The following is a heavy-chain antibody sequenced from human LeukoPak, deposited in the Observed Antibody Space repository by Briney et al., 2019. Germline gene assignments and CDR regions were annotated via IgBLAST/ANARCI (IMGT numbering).Heavy chain of an antibody. D-gene: IGHD3-3*01. CDR2: ISYDGSNK. CDR3: AKETTYYDFWSGYSGYYFDY. J-gene: IGHJ4*02. V-gene: IGHV3-30*18. CDR1: GFTFSSYG. Sequence: GGSLRLSCAASGFTFSSYGMHWVRQAPGKGLEWVAVISYDGSNKYYADSVKGRFTISRDNSKNTLYLQMNSLRAEDTAVYYCAKETTYYDFWSGYSGYYFDYWGQGTLVTVSS.